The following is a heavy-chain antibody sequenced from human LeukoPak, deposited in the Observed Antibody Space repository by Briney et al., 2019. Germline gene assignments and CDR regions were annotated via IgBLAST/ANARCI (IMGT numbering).Heavy chain of an antibody. CDR2: ISWNRGSI. Sequence: PGGSLRLSCAASGFTFYEYAMHWGRQAPRKGLEWGSGISWNRGSIGYADSVKGPFTIRSDNAKNSLYLQMNRLRAEDTALYYCAKDAYYDFWSGYYGSLFDYWGQGTLVTVSS. J-gene: IGHJ4*02. CDR3: AKDAYYDFWSGYYGSLFDY. CDR1: GFTFYEYA. D-gene: IGHD3-3*01. V-gene: IGHV3-9*01.